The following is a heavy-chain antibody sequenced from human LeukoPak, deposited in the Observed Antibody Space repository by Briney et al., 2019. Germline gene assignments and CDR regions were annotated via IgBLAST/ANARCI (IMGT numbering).Heavy chain of an antibody. D-gene: IGHD7-27*01. Sequence: PSETLSLTCTVSGGSISSYYWSWIRQPPGKGLGWIGYIYYSGSTNYNPSLKSRVTISVDTSKNQFSLKLSSVTAADTAVYYCARGGTGDRWGAFDIWGQGTMVTVSS. J-gene: IGHJ3*02. V-gene: IGHV4-59*01. CDR3: ARGGTGDRWGAFDI. CDR1: GGSISSYY. CDR2: IYYSGST.